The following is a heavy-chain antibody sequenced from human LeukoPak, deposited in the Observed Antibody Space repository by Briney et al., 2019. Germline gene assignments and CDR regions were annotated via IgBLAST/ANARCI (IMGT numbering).Heavy chain of an antibody. CDR1: GGSISSYY. CDR2: IYYSGST. V-gene: IGHV4-39*01. D-gene: IGHD5-12*01. CDR3: ARHGSRVMATIEDS. J-gene: IGHJ4*02. Sequence: SETLSLTCTVSGGSISSYYWGWIRQPPGKGLEWIGSIYYSGSTYYNPSLKSRVTISVDTSKSQFSLQLSSVTAADTAVYYCARHGSRVMATIEDSWGQGTLVIVSS.